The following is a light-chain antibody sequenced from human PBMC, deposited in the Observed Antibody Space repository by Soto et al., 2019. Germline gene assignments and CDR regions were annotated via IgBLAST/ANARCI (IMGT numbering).Light chain of an antibody. Sequence: EIVFTQSPGTLSLSPGERDTLSCRASQTVSSNYLAWYQQKPGQAPRLLFYDASIRATGTPDRFSGSGSGTDFTLTISRLESEYLGVDYCQHLHSSPACFCGGINV. CDR3: QHLHSSPAC. CDR1: QTVSSNY. J-gene: IGKJ4*01. CDR2: DAS. V-gene: IGKV3-20*01.